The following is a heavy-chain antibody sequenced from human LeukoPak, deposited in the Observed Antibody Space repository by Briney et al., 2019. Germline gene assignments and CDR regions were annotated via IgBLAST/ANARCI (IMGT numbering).Heavy chain of an antibody. D-gene: IGHD7-27*01. Sequence: GGTLRLSCAASGFIFNNYWMTWVRQAPEKGLEWVANIKEAGSDKYYVDSVKGRFTVSRDNAKDSLYLQMDSLRVEDTAVYYCARGGKLGALDYWGQGILVTVSS. CDR1: GFIFNNYW. CDR3: ARGGKLGALDY. J-gene: IGHJ4*02. CDR2: IKEAGSDK. V-gene: IGHV3-7*01.